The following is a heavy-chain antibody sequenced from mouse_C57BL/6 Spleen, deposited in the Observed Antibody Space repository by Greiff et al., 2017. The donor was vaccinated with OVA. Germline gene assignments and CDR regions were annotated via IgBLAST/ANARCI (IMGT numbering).Heavy chain of an antibody. V-gene: IGHV1-20*01. J-gene: IGHJ1*03. Sequence: VQLQQSGPELVKPGDSVKISCKASGYSFTGYFMNWVMQSHGKSLEWIGRINPYNGDTFYNQKFKGKATLTVDKSSSTAHMELRSLTSEDSAVYYCARDGLDYGSSDWYFDVWGTGTTVTVSS. CDR1: GYSFTGYF. D-gene: IGHD1-1*01. CDR3: ARDGLDYGSSDWYFDV. CDR2: INPYNGDT.